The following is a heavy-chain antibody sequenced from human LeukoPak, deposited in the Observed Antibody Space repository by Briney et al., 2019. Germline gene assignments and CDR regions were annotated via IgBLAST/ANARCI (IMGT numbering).Heavy chain of an antibody. CDR1: GFTFSSYG. Sequence: GGSLRLSCAASGFTFSSYGMHWVRQAPGKGPEWVAVIWYDGSNKYYADSVKGRFTISRDNSKNTLYLQMNSLRAEDTAVYYCARDSAVVVPAALGYWGQGPLVTVSS. CDR3: ARDSAVVVPAALGY. D-gene: IGHD2-2*01. J-gene: IGHJ4*02. CDR2: IWYDGSNK. V-gene: IGHV3-33*01.